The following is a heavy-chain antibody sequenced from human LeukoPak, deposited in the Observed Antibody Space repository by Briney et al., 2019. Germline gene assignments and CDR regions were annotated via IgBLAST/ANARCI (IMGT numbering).Heavy chain of an antibody. CDR1: GFSFTNYA. J-gene: IGHJ4*02. V-gene: IGHV3-23*01. CDR2: MKGGGET. Sequence: GGSLRLSCVASGFSFTNYAMSWVRQAPARGPEWLSSMKGGGETFYADSVKGRCTLSRDISRNTVYLQLNNLRVEDTAIYYCARGSWISTDDSVCWGQGTEVTVSS. D-gene: IGHD3-3*01. CDR3: ARGSWISTDDSVC.